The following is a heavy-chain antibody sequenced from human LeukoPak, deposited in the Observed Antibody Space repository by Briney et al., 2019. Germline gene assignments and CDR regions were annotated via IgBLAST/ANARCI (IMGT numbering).Heavy chain of an antibody. J-gene: IGHJ4*02. CDR2: INSDGSST. D-gene: IGHD1-26*01. Sequence: PGGSLRLSCAASGYTFSSYWMHWVRQAPGKGLVWVSRINSDGSSTNYADSVKGRFTISRDNAKNTLFLLMNSLRAEDTAVYYCARVGATSYYWGQGSLVTVSS. CDR3: ARVGATSYY. V-gene: IGHV3-74*01. CDR1: GYTFSSYW.